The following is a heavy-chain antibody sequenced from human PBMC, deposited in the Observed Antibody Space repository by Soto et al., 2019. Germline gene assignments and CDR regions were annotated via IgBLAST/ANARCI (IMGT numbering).Heavy chain of an antibody. J-gene: IGHJ4*02. D-gene: IGHD2-8*02. Sequence: PLRESGPGLLKPSETLSLTCNVSGGSISSPRYNWGWVRQPPGKGPEWIGTVFSSGTTQYNPSLRSRLAMSVDTSKSQVSLTLTSVTAADTAVYYCTTLASGHFDSWGQGAQVTVSS. CDR1: GGSISSPRYN. CDR3: TTLASGHFDS. CDR2: VFSSGTT. V-gene: IGHV4-39*01.